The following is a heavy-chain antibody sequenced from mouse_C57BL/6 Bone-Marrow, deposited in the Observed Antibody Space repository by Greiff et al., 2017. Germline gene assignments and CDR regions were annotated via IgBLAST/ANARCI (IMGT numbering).Heavy chain of an antibody. CDR1: GYTFTGSW. J-gene: IGHJ2*01. CDR3: ARRGRRGDY. D-gene: IGHD1-1*01. CDR2: ILPGSGST. V-gene: IGHV1-9*01. Sequence: QVQLKQSGAELMKPGASVKLSCTASGYTFTGSWIEWVKQRPGHGLEWIGEILPGSGSTNYNEKFKGKATFTADTSSNTAYMPLSSLTAKDAAIYDGARRGRRGDYGGQGTTLTVAS.